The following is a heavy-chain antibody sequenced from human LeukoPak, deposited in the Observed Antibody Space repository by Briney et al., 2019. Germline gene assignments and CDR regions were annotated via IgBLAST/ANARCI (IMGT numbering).Heavy chain of an antibody. CDR3: ARVGRPNKPGG. J-gene: IGHJ4*02. CDR2: ISSSSSYI. Sequence: PGGSLRLSCAASGFTFSSYSMNWVRQAPGKGLEWVSSISSSSSYIYYGDSVKGRFTVSRDNAKNSLYLQMNSLRAEDAAVYYCARVGRPNKPGGWGQGTLVTVSS. V-gene: IGHV3-21*01. D-gene: IGHD1/OR15-1a*01. CDR1: GFTFSSYS.